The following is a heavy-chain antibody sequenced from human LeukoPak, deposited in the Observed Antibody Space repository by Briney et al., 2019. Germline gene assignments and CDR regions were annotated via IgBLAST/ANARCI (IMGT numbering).Heavy chain of an antibody. J-gene: IGHJ4*02. V-gene: IGHV3-53*01. D-gene: IGHD6-13*01. Sequence: GGSLRLSCAASGFTFSSYWMSWVRQAPGKGLEWVSIIYGGGSTYYADSVKGRFTISRDNSKNTVYLQMNSLRVEDTAMYFCARARVASSNWYVPYYFDYWGQGVLVTVSS. CDR3: ARARVASSNWYVPYYFDY. CDR1: GFTFSSYW. CDR2: IYGGGST.